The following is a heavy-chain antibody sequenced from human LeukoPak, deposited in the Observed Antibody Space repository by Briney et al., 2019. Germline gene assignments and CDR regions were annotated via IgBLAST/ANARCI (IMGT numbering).Heavy chain of an antibody. V-gene: IGHV4-59*01. CDR2: IYYTGNT. J-gene: IGHJ4*02. CDR3: ARGNPGIAAL. D-gene: IGHD6-13*01. Sequence: SETLSLTCSVSGGSISGYYWSWIRQPPGKGLEWIGYIYYTGNTNYNPSLKSRVTFPLDTSKDQLSLNLRSVTAADTAVYYCARGNPGIAALWGQGTLVTVSS. CDR1: GGSISGYY.